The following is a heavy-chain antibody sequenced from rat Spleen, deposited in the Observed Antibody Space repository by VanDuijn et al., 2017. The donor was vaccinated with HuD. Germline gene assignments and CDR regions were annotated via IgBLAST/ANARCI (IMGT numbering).Heavy chain of an antibody. J-gene: IGHJ3*01. Sequence: QVQLKESGPGLVQPSQTLSLTCTVSGLSLSSYGVIWVRQPPGKGLEWMGLIWGNGNTNYKSALKSRLSITRDTSKSQVFLKINSLQTDDTAMYYWARGCYDDDYYYNWFAYWGQGTLVTVSS. V-gene: IGHV2-13*01. D-gene: IGHD1-12*03. CDR2: IWGNGNT. CDR1: GLSLSSYG. CDR3: ARGCYDDDYYYNWFAY.